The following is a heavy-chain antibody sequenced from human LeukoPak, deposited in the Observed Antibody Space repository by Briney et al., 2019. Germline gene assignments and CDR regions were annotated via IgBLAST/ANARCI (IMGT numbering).Heavy chain of an antibody. CDR1: GFTFSSYW. D-gene: IGHD2-15*01. V-gene: IGHV3-7*01. CDR3: AKDHRVRGSGRSAYY. CDR2: IKQDGSEK. Sequence: GGSLRLSCAASGFTFSSYWMSWVRQAPGKGLEWVANIKQDGSEKYYVDSVKGRFTISRDNAKNSLYLQMNSLRAEDTAVYYCAKDHRVRGSGRSAYYWGQGTLVTVSS. J-gene: IGHJ4*02.